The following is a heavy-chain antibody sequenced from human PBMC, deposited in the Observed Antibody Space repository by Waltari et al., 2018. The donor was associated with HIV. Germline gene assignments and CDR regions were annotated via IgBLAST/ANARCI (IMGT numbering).Heavy chain of an antibody. CDR1: SDAIKNHY. J-gene: IGHJ4*02. V-gene: IGHV4-59*11. CDR2: ISYSGST. D-gene: IGHD3-10*01. CDR3: ARGRRWLQFHGHYYFDY. Sequence: QVQLQESGPGLVKPSETLSLTCNVSSDAIKNHYWNWIRQPPGKELEWIGYISYSGSTKYGPSLKSRVTMSLVSSKNQFSLKLRSVTAADTAVYFCARGRRWLQFHGHYYFDYWGQGTLVTVSS.